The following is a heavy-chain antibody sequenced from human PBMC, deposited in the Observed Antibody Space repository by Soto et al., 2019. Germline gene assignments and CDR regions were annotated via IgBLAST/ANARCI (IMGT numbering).Heavy chain of an antibody. Sequence: ASVKVSCKASGYTFTSYGISWVRQAPGQGLEWMGWISAYNGNTNYAQKLQGRVTMTTDTSTSTAYMELRSLRSDDTAVYYCARDLRYSGSYYDWGYWGQGTLVTVSS. J-gene: IGHJ4*02. CDR1: GYTFTSYG. CDR3: ARDLRYSGSYYDWGY. V-gene: IGHV1-18*01. CDR2: ISAYNGNT. D-gene: IGHD1-26*01.